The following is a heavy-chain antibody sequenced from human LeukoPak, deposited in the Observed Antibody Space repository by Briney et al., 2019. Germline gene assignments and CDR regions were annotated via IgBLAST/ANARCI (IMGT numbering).Heavy chain of an antibody. CDR1: GFTFSNFG. Sequence: GRSLRLSCAASGFTFSNFGMHWVRQTPGKGLESLAVISSNTIETYYASSVKGRFTISRDNSKNTLYLQMNSLRGEDTAVYYCAKLKGQVTTWDSWGLGIRVTVSS. D-gene: IGHD2-21*02. CDR3: AKLKGQVTTWDS. CDR2: ISSNTIET. V-gene: IGHV3-30*18. J-gene: IGHJ5*01.